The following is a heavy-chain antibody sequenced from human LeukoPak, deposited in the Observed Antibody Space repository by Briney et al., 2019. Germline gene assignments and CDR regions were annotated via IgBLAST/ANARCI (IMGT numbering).Heavy chain of an antibody. J-gene: IGHJ4*02. Sequence: GGSLRLSCAASGFTFSSYAMPWVRQAPGKGLEWVAVISYDGSNKYYADSVKGRFTISRDNSKNTLYLQMNSLRAEDTAVYYCARDQTYYYGSGRGYFDYWGQGTLVTVSS. CDR1: GFTFSSYA. CDR2: ISYDGSNK. V-gene: IGHV3-30*04. D-gene: IGHD3-10*01. CDR3: ARDQTYYYGSGRGYFDY.